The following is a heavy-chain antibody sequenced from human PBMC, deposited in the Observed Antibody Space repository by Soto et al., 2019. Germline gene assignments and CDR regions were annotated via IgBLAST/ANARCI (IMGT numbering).Heavy chain of an antibody. J-gene: IGHJ6*03. CDR3: ARDRRNSYGYYYYYMDV. V-gene: IGHV3-11*01. CDR1: GFTFSDYY. Sequence: QVQLVESGGGLVKPGGSLRLSCAASGFTFSDYYMSWIRQAPGKGLEWVSYISSSGSTIYYADSVKGRFTISRDNAKNSLYLKRNSRRAEDTAVYYCARDRRNSYGYYYYYMDVGGKGTPVTVSS. CDR2: ISSSGSTI. D-gene: IGHD5-18*01.